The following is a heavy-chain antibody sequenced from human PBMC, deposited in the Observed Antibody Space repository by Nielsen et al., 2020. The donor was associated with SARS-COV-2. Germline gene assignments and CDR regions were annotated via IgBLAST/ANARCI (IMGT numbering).Heavy chain of an antibody. V-gene: IGHV3-64D*09. CDR2: ISSNGGST. D-gene: IGHD3-16*02. Sequence: GGSLRLSCSASGFTFSSYAMHWVRQAPGKGLEYVSAISSNGGSTYYADSVKGRFTISRDNSKNTLYLQMSSLRAEDTAVYYCVKSAYDYVWGSYRYKYYYGMDVWGQGTTVTVSS. J-gene: IGHJ6*02. CDR1: GFTFSSYA. CDR3: VKSAYDYVWGSYRYKYYYGMDV.